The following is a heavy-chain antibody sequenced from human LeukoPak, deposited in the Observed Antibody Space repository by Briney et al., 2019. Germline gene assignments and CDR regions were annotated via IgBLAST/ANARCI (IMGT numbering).Heavy chain of an antibody. CDR1: GFTFSSYS. D-gene: IGHD3-22*01. CDR2: ISSSSSTI. Sequence: GGSLRISCAASGFTFSSYSMNWVRQAPGKGLEWVSYISSSSSTIYYADSVKGRFTISRDNAKNSLYLQMNSLRDEDTAVYYCARGSTYYYDSSGYYKAFDYWGQGTLVTVSS. CDR3: ARGSTYYYDSSGYYKAFDY. V-gene: IGHV3-48*02. J-gene: IGHJ4*02.